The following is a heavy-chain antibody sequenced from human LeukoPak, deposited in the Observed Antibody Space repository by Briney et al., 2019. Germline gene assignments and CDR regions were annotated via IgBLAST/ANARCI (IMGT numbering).Heavy chain of an antibody. J-gene: IGHJ4*02. D-gene: IGHD3-22*01. CDR3: ARGPEGSGYYYAY. CDR1: GYTFTSCY. Sequence: ASVKVSCKASGYTFTSCYIYWMRQAPGQGLEWLGIVNPGGGSTSYAQKFQGRVTMTRDISTSTVYMELSSLRSEDTAVYYCARGPEGSGYYYAYWGQGTLVTVSS. V-gene: IGHV1-46*01. CDR2: VNPGGGST.